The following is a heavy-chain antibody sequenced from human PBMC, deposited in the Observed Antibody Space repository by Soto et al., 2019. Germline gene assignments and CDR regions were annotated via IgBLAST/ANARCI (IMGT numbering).Heavy chain of an antibody. CDR3: ARGGISHWAYFYYMDV. CDR1: GGSLSDYF. CDR2: INHLGSI. D-gene: IGHD2-21*01. V-gene: IGHV4-34*01. Sequence: SETLSLTCVVSGGSLSDYFWSWIRQPPGMALEWIGEINHLGSINYNPSLKSRVTMSVDTSQNQFSLTLNSVTAADTATYYCARGGISHWAYFYYMDVWDRGTTVTVSS. J-gene: IGHJ6*03.